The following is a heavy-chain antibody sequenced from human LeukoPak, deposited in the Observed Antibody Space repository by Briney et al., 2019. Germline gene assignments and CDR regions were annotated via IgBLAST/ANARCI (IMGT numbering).Heavy chain of an antibody. J-gene: IGHJ3*02. D-gene: IGHD2-2*02. V-gene: IGHV3-11*04. CDR2: ISSSGSTI. Sequence: GWSLRLSCAASGFTFSDYYMSWIRQAPGKGLEWVSYISSSGSTIYYADSVKGRFTISRDNAKNSLYLQMNSLRAEDTAVYYCASPLGYCSSTSCYTSDAFDIWGKGTMVAVSS. CDR1: GFTFSDYY. CDR3: ASPLGYCSSTSCYTSDAFDI.